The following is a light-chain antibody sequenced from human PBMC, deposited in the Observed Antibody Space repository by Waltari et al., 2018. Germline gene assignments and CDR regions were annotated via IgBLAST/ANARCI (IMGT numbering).Light chain of an antibody. J-gene: IGKJ4*01. V-gene: IGKV4-1*01. Sequence: DIVLTQSPDSLAVSLGERATVHCQSSQTVLDSSNNKNFLAWYQQKPGQPPTLLIYWASTRESGVPDRISGSGSGTDFTLTISSLQAEDVAVYYCQQYYTTPLTFGGGTKVEIK. CDR1: QTVLDSSNNKNF. CDR3: QQYYTTPLT. CDR2: WAS.